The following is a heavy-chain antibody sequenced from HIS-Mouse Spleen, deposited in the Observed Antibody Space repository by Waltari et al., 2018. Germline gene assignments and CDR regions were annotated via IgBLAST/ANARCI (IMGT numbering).Heavy chain of an antibody. J-gene: IGHJ2*01. V-gene: IGHV4-39*07. CDR3: AREIPYSSSWYDWYFDL. CDR1: GGSISSSSYY. D-gene: IGHD6-13*01. Sequence: QLQLQESGPGLVKPSETLSLTCTVSGGSISSSSYYWGWIRQPPGKGLEWIVSIYYGGRTYCNPSLKSRVTISVDTSRNQFSLKLSSMTAADTAVYYCAREIPYSSSWYDWYFDLWCRGTLVTVSS. CDR2: IYYGGRT.